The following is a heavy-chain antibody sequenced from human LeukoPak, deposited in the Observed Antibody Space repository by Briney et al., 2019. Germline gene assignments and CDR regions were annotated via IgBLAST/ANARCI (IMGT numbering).Heavy chain of an antibody. Sequence: SQTLSLTCTVSGGSISSGDYYWSWIRQPPGKGLEWIGYIYYSGSTYYNPSLKSRVTISVDTSKNQFSLKLSSVTAADTAVYYCARVPRYCSSTSCYRKFDYWGQGTLVTVSS. CDR1: GGSISSGDYY. J-gene: IGHJ4*02. CDR2: IYYSGST. D-gene: IGHD2-2*01. CDR3: ARVPRYCSSTSCYRKFDY. V-gene: IGHV4-30-4*01.